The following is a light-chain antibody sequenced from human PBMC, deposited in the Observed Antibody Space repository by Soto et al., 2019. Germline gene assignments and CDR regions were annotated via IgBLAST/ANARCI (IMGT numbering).Light chain of an antibody. CDR2: GAS. CDR3: QQYNNWPYT. CDR1: QSVSSN. V-gene: IGKV3-15*01. J-gene: IGKJ2*01. Sequence: EIVMTQSTATLSVSPGERATLSCRASQSVSSNLAWYQQKPGQAPRLLIYGASTRATGIPARFSGSGSGTEFTLTISRLQSEDFAVYYCQQYNNWPYTFGQWTKLEIK.